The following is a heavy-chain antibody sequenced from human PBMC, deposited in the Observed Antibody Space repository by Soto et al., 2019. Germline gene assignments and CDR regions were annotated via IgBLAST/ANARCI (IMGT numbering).Heavy chain of an antibody. CDR2: ISYDGSNK. CDR1: GFTFSSYG. J-gene: IGHJ6*02. Sequence: GGSLRLSCAASGFTFSSYGIHWVRQAPGKGLEWVAVISYDGSNKYYADSAKGRFTISRDNSKNTLYLQMNSLRAEDTAVYYCAKDPSEGADHDFYGMDVRGQGTTVTVSS. D-gene: IGHD1-26*01. V-gene: IGHV3-30*18. CDR3: AKDPSEGADHDFYGMDV.